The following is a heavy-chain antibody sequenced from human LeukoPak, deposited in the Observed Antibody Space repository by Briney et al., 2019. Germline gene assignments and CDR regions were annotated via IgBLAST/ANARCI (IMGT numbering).Heavy chain of an antibody. D-gene: IGHD2-2*01. Sequence: SQTLSLTCSVSGASLSSGGYHWSCIRQRPGKGLEWIGFIYFTGRILYNPSLKSRVTISQDTSQNQFFLKMTSMTAADTAVYFCARTGYCSSSSCYEDYGMDVWGQGTTVTVS. CDR3: ARTGYCSSSSCYEDYGMDV. CDR1: GASLSSGGYH. CDR2: IYFTGRI. J-gene: IGHJ6*02. V-gene: IGHV4-31*03.